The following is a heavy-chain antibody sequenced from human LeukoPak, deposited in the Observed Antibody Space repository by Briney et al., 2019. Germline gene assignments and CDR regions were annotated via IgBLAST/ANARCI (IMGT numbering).Heavy chain of an antibody. V-gene: IGHV4-59*01. D-gene: IGHD2-2*01. CDR1: GGSISSYY. CDR2: IYYSGST. Sequence: PSETLSLTCTVSGGSISSYYWSWIRQPPGKGLEWIGYIYYSGSTNYNPSLKSRVTISVDTSKNQFSLKLSSVTAADTAVYYCARGGHSTPHLYFDLWGRGTLVTVSS. J-gene: IGHJ2*01. CDR3: ARGGHSTPHLYFDL.